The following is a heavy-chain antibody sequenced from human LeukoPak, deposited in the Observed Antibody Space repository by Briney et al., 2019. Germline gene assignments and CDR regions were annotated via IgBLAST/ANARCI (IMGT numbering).Heavy chain of an antibody. J-gene: IGHJ5*02. CDR2: IYYSGST. Sequence: SETLSLTCTVSGGSISSSSYYWGWIRQPPGKGPEWIGSIYYSGSTYYNPSLKSRVTISVDTSKNQFSLKLSSVTAADTAVYYCARHKSHWAGAAGFDPWGQGTLVTVSS. CDR1: GGSISSSSYY. CDR3: ARHKSHWAGAAGFDP. V-gene: IGHV4-39*01. D-gene: IGHD6-25*01.